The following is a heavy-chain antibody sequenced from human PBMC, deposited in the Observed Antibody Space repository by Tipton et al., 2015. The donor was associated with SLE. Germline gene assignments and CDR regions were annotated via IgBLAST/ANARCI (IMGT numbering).Heavy chain of an antibody. V-gene: IGHV3-23*01. Sequence: GSLRLSCAASGFTFSSYWMSWVRQAPGKGLEWVSGIGVNPSNRDYADSVKGRFTISRDNSNNMLYLQMNSLRDEDTAFYYCAKGTTDIDWWGQGTLVTVSS. CDR3: AKGTTDIDW. D-gene: IGHD1-1*01. CDR1: GFTFSSYW. J-gene: IGHJ4*02. CDR2: IGVNPSNR.